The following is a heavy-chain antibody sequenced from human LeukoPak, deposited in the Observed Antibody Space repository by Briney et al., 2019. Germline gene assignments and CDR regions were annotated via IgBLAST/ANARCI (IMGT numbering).Heavy chain of an antibody. J-gene: IGHJ4*02. CDR2: INPDGGTT. CDR3: ARGRYGDYH. V-gene: IGHV3-74*01. CDR1: GFTFTNYW. Sequence: GGSLRLSCAASGFTFTNYWMFWVRQAPGKGLVWVSGINPDGGTTTYADSVKGRFTIPRENAKSTLYLHMNILRVEDTAVYYCARGRYGDYHWGQGILVTVSS. D-gene: IGHD4-17*01.